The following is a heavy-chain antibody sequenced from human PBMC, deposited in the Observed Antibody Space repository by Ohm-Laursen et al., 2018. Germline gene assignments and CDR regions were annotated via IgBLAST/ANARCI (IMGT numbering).Heavy chain of an antibody. D-gene: IGHD3-3*01. V-gene: IGHV3-11*04. CDR2: ISSSGSTI. J-gene: IGHJ6*02. Sequence: SLRLSCAASGFTFSDYYMSWIRQAPGKGLEWVSYISSSGSTIYYADSVKGRFTISRDNAKNSLYLQMNSLRVEDTAVYYCARIFHEEYYGMDVWGQGTSVTVSS. CDR1: GFTFSDYY. CDR3: ARIFHEEYYGMDV.